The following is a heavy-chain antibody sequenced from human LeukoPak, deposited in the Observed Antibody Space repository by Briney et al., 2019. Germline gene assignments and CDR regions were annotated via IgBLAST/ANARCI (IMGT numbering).Heavy chain of an antibody. Sequence: GGSLRLSCAASGFTFSSYWMSWVRQAPGKGLEWVANIKQDGCEKYYVDSVKGRFTISRDNAKNSLYLQMNSLRAEDTAVYYCARSAARCSSTSCRSDGWFDPWGQGTLVTVSS. V-gene: IGHV3-7*01. J-gene: IGHJ5*02. CDR1: GFTFSSYW. CDR3: ARSAARCSSTSCRSDGWFDP. D-gene: IGHD2-2*01. CDR2: IKQDGCEK.